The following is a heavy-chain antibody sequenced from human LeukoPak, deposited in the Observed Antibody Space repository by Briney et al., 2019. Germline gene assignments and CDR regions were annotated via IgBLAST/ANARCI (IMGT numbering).Heavy chain of an antibody. V-gene: IGHV1-3*01. D-gene: IGHD6-6*01. CDR1: GHTFTSYA. CDR2: INAGNGNT. CDR3: ARAESYSSSFGFDY. J-gene: IGHJ4*02. Sequence: ASVKVSCKASGHTFTSYAMHWVRQAPGQRLEWMGWINAGNGNTKYSQKFQGRVTITRDTSASTAYMELSSLRSEDTAVYYCARAESYSSSFGFDYWGQGTLVTVSS.